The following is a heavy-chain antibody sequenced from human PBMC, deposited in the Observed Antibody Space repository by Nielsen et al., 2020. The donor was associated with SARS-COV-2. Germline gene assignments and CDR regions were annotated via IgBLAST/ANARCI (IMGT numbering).Heavy chain of an antibody. Sequence: GESLKISCAASGFTFSSYWMSWVRQAPGKGLEWVANIKQDGSEKYYVDSVKGRFTISRDNAKNSLYLQMNSLRAEDTAVYYCARVPSHTMIVVVITTHPEKGGQGTLVTVSS. D-gene: IGHD3-22*01. CDR1: GFTFSSYW. J-gene: IGHJ4*02. V-gene: IGHV3-7*03. CDR2: IKQDGSEK. CDR3: ARVPSHTMIVVVITTHPEK.